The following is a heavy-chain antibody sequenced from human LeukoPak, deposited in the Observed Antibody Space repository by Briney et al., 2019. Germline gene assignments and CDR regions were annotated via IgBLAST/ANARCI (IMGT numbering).Heavy chain of an antibody. CDR3: ARVRTTVTTIPDAFDI. CDR2: INHSGST. Sequence: SETLSLTCAVYGGSFSGYYWSWLRQPPGKGREWSGEINHSGSTNYNPSLKSRVTISVDTSKNQFSLKLSSVTAADTAVYYCARVRTTVTTIPDAFDIWGQGTMVTVSS. V-gene: IGHV4-34*01. D-gene: IGHD4-17*01. CDR1: GGSFSGYY. J-gene: IGHJ3*02.